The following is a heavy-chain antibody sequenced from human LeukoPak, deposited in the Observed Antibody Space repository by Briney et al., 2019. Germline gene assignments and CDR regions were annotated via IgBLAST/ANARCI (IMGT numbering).Heavy chain of an antibody. J-gene: IGHJ3*02. D-gene: IGHD5-18*01. Sequence: ISCKGSGYRFTSYWIRWVRQLPGKGLEWMGIIYPGDSDTRYSPSFQGQVTISADKSISTAYLQWSSLKASDTAMYYCARHTAMALDAFDIWGQGTMVTVSS. CDR1: GYRFTSYW. CDR3: ARHTAMALDAFDI. V-gene: IGHV5-51*01. CDR2: IYPGDSDT.